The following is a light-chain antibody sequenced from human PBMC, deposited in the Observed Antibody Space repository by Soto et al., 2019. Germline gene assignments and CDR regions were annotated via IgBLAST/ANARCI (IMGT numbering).Light chain of an antibody. CDR1: QSISNW. Sequence: DIQMTQSPSTLSASVGDRVTITCRASQSISNWLAWYQQKPGKAPKLLIYDASSLEGGVPSRFSGSGSGTEFTLTISSLQPDDFATYYCQQYNSFPLPFGGGPKSDIK. CDR3: QQYNSFPLP. CDR2: DAS. J-gene: IGKJ4*01. V-gene: IGKV1-5*01.